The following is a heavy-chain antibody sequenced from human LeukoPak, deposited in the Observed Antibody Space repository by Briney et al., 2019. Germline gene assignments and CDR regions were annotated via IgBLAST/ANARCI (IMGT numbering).Heavy chain of an antibody. J-gene: IGHJ4*02. D-gene: IGHD3-9*01. Sequence: PSETLSLTCTVSGDSVSSGTYYWSWIRQPPGKGLEWIGYIYYSGSTNYNPSLKSRVTISVDTSMNQFSLKLSSVTAADTAVYYCARANPYDILTGHYRVIDYWGQGTLVTVSS. V-gene: IGHV4-61*01. CDR3: ARANPYDILTGHYRVIDY. CDR2: IYYSGST. CDR1: GDSVSSGTYY.